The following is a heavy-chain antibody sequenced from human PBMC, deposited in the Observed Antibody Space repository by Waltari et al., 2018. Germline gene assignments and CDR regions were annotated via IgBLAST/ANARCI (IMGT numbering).Heavy chain of an antibody. D-gene: IGHD1-26*01. J-gene: IGHJ5*02. CDR3: ARPVGNET. Sequence: EVQLVESGGGLVQPGGSLRLSCAAPGFSVSGVYMTWVRQAPGKGRQWVSIIYSGGSTYYADSVKGRFTISRDNSKNTVFLQMNSLRVDDTAVYYCARPVGNETWGQGTLVTVSS. V-gene: IGHV3-53*01. CDR1: GFSVSGVY. CDR2: IYSGGST.